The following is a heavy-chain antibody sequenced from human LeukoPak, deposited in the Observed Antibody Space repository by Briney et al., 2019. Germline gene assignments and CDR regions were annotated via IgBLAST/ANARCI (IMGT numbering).Heavy chain of an antibody. Sequence: SSETLSLTCAVYGGSFSGYYWSWIRQPPGKGLEWIGEINHSGSTNYNPSLKSRVTISVDTSKNQFSLKLNSVTAADTAVYYCARDRYYGSGRNGMDVWGQGTTVTASS. J-gene: IGHJ6*02. CDR2: INHSGST. D-gene: IGHD3-10*01. CDR1: GGSFSGYY. V-gene: IGHV4-34*01. CDR3: ARDRYYGSGRNGMDV.